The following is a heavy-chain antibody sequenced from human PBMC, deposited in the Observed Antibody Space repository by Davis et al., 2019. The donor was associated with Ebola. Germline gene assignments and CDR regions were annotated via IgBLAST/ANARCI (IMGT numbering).Heavy chain of an antibody. Sequence: ASVKVSCKASGYTFTSYYMHWVRQAPGQGLEWMGIINPSGGSTSYAQKLQGRVTMTTDTSTSTAYMELRSLRSDDTAVYYCARNDYGDYYFDYWGQGILVTVSS. CDR3: ARNDYGDYYFDY. D-gene: IGHD4-17*01. J-gene: IGHJ4*02. CDR1: GYTFTSYY. CDR2: INPSGGST. V-gene: IGHV1-46*01.